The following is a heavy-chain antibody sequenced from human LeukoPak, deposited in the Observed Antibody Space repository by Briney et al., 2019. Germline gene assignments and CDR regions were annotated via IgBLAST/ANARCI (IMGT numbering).Heavy chain of an antibody. V-gene: IGHV3-30*04. CDR1: GFTFSSYV. CDR3: EGTIAARRGGGDDY. D-gene: IGHD6-6*01. CDR2: ISYDGCNK. Sequence: QPGGSLRLSCAASGFTFSSYVMHGLRQAPGKGREWVAGISYDGCNKYYADSVKGRFTIFRDNSKNTLFLQMHSLRAEDTAVYYCEGTIAARRGGGDDYWGQGTLVTVSS. J-gene: IGHJ4*02.